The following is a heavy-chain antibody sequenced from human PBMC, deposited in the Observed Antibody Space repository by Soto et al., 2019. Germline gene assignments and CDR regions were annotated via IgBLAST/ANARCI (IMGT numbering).Heavy chain of an antibody. J-gene: IGHJ4*02. D-gene: IGHD6-19*01. CDR3: AGGGREWLVTSGFNY. Sequence: VPLVESGGGVVQPGRSLRLSCAASGFTFSDYAMHWVRQAPGKGLEWVAVVSHDGRNTHYADSVKGRFTISRDSSEDTVSLERSSLRGEDTAGYYCAGGGREWLVTSGFNYWGQGALVTVSS. CDR2: VSHDGRNT. V-gene: IGHV3-30*03. CDR1: GFTFSDYA.